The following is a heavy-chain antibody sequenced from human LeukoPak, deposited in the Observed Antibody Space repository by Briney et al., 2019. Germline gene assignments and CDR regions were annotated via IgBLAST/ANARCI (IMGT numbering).Heavy chain of an antibody. CDR1: GFTFSNYW. J-gene: IGHJ4*02. D-gene: IGHD6-13*01. CDR2: IKTDGSRT. Sequence: PGGSLRLSCVASGFTFSNYWMHWVRQAPGKGLVWVSRIKTDGSRTNYADSVKGRFTISRDNAKNTVYLEMNSLRSEDTAVYYCARAIGSSWGKVDYWGRGTLVTVSS. CDR3: ARAIGSSWGKVDY. V-gene: IGHV3-74*01.